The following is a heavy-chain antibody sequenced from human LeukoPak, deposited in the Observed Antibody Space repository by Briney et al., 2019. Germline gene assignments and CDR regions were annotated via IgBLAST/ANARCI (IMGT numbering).Heavy chain of an antibody. J-gene: IGHJ4*02. D-gene: IGHD3-10*01. CDR3: ASSPRGVADDY. CDR2: ISAYNGNT. V-gene: IGHV1-18*01. Sequence: ASVKVSCKASDYTFTSSGISWVRQAPGQGLEWMGWISAYNGNTNYAQKFQGRVTMTTDTSTKTAYMELRSLTSDDTAVYFCASSPRGVADDYWGQGTQVTVSS. CDR1: DYTFTSSG.